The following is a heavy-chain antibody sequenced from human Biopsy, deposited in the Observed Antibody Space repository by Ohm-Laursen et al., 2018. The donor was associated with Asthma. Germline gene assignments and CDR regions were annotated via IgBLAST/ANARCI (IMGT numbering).Heavy chain of an antibody. Sequence: SLRLSCSASGFTFSSYGMHWVRQAPGKGLEWVAVVSYDGGVVHYADSMKGRFTISRDNAKSTLYLQMNRLRTDDTAVYFCAKRRGYSDLTDFDHWGQGTLVTASS. CDR3: AKRRGYSDLTDFDH. CDR2: VSYDGGVV. V-gene: IGHV3-30*18. D-gene: IGHD3-3*01. J-gene: IGHJ4*02. CDR1: GFTFSSYG.